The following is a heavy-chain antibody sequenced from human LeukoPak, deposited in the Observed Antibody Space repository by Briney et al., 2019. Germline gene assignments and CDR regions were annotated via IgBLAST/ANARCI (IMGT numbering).Heavy chain of an antibody. V-gene: IGHV3-23*01. CDR1: GFTFSSYA. Sequence: GGSLRLSCVASGFTFSSYAMSWVRQAPGKGLGWVSAISGSGGITYYADSVKGRFTISRDNSKNTLYLQMNSLRAEDTAVYYCAKDLTDYYDSSGYNYWGQGTLVTVSS. J-gene: IGHJ4*02. D-gene: IGHD3-22*01. CDR2: ISGSGGIT. CDR3: AKDLTDYYDSSGYNY.